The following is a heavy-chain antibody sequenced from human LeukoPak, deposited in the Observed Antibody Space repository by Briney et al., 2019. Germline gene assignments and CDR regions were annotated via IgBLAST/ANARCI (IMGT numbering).Heavy chain of an antibody. CDR3: AKDDNCSGGSCSPGAFDI. CDR2: ISGSGGST. CDR1: GFTFRSYA. Sequence: PGGSLRLSCAASGFTFRSYAMSWVRQAPGKGLEWVSAISGSGGSTYYADSVKGRFTISRDNSKNTLYLQMNSLRAEDTAVYYCAKDDNCSGGSCSPGAFDIWGQGTMVTVSS. V-gene: IGHV3-23*01. J-gene: IGHJ3*02. D-gene: IGHD2-15*01.